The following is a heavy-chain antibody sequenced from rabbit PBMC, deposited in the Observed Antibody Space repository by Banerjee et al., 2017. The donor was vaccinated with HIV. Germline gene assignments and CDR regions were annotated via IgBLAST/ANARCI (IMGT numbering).Heavy chain of an antibody. CDR3: ARDLDYDSDWHLDL. CDR2: IYTGSSGST. CDR1: GFTLSSYW. Sequence: QSLEESGGDLVKPGASLTLTCTASGFTLSSYWMCWVRQAPGKGLELIACIYTGSSGSTYYASWAKGRFTISKSSSTTVTLQMTSLTAADTATYFCARDLDYDSDWHLDLWGQGTLVTVS. V-gene: IGHV1S40*01. J-gene: IGHJ4*01. D-gene: IGHD4-1*01.